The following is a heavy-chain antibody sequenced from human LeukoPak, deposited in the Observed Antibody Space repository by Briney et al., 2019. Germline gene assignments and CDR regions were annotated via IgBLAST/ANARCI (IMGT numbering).Heavy chain of an antibody. CDR2: ISSSSTYI. D-gene: IGHD5-18*01. Sequence: GGSLRLSGAASGFTFSIYSMNWVRQTPGKGLEWVSSISSSSTYIYYADSVKGRFTISRDNAKNSLYLQMNSLRVEDTAVYYCAREPTAMILWGQGTLVTVSS. J-gene: IGHJ4*02. CDR3: AREPTAMIL. CDR1: GFTFSIYS. V-gene: IGHV3-21*01.